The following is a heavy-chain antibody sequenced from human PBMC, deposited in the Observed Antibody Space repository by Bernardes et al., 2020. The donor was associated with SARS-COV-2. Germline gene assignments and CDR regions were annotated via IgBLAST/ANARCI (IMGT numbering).Heavy chain of an antibody. J-gene: IGHJ6*02. Sequence: GGSLRLSCAASGFTFSSYGMHWVRQAPGKGLEWVAVIRYDGSNKYYADSVKGRFTIYRDNSKNTLYLQMNSLRAEDTAVYYRARGVSPYYGMDVWGQGTTVTVSS. CDR1: GFTFSSYG. CDR2: IRYDGSNK. CDR3: ARGVSPYYGMDV. D-gene: IGHD3-3*02. V-gene: IGHV3-33*01.